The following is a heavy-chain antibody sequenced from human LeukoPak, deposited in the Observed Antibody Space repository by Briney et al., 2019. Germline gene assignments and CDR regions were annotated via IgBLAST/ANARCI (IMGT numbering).Heavy chain of an antibody. D-gene: IGHD3-3*01. Sequence: GGSLRLSCAASGFTFSNAWMSWVRQAPGKGLEWVGRIKSKTDGGTTDYAAPVKGRFTISRDDSKNTLYLQMNSLKTEDTAVYYCTTDLIPPVLNYDFWSGYSDAFDIWGQGTMVTVSS. CDR3: TTDLIPPVLNYDFWSGYSDAFDI. CDR2: IKSKTDGGTT. J-gene: IGHJ3*02. V-gene: IGHV3-15*01. CDR1: GFTFSNAW.